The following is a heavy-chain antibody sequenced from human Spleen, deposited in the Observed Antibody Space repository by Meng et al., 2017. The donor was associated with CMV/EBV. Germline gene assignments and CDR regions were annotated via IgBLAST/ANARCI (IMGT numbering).Heavy chain of an antibody. J-gene: IGHJ3*02. D-gene: IGHD1-26*01. Sequence: SCAVSGGSISSSYWWSWVRQPPGKGLEWIGEIYHSGSTNYNPSLKSRVTMSVDKSNNQFSLRLSSVTAADTAVYYCARDLRNLVGAILYHDAFDIWGQGTMVTVSS. CDR1: GGSISSSYW. V-gene: IGHV4-4*02. CDR3: ARDLRNLVGAILYHDAFDI. CDR2: IYHSGST.